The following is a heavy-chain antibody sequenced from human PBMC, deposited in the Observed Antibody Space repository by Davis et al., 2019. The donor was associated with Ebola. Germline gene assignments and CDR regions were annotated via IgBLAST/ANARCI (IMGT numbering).Heavy chain of an antibody. CDR2: ISGSGGST. V-gene: IGHV3-23*01. Sequence: GESLKISCATSGFTSSSYVMSWVRQAPGKGLEWVSAISGSGGSTYYADSVKGRFTISRDNSKNTLYLQMNSLRGEDTAVYYCAKIGGGYSSGWYVDYWGQGTLVTVSS. CDR3: AKIGGGYSSGWYVDY. J-gene: IGHJ4*02. CDR1: GFTSSSYV. D-gene: IGHD6-19*01.